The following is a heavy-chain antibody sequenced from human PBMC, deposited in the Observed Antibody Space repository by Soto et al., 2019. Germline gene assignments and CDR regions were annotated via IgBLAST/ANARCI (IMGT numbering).Heavy chain of an antibody. CDR1: GYTFTSYG. V-gene: IGHV1-18*04. Sequence: QVQLVQSGAEVKKPGASVKVSCKASGYTFTSYGISWVRQAPGQGLEWMGWISAYNGNTNYAQMLQGRVTMTTDTSTSTAYMELRSLRSDDTAVYYCAREDSSSWYYYYYGMDVWGQGTTVTVSS. CDR3: AREDSSSWYYYYYGMDV. D-gene: IGHD6-13*01. CDR2: ISAYNGNT. J-gene: IGHJ6*02.